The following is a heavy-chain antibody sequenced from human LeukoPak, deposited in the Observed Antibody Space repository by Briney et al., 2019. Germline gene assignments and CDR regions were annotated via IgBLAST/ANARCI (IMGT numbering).Heavy chain of an antibody. Sequence: PGGSLRLSCAASGFTFSSYGMHWVRQAPGKGLEWVAVISYDGSNKYYADSVKGRFTISRDNSKNTLYLQMNSLRAEDTAVYYCAKDSVGGTRWYGKSKYFQHWGQGTLVTVSA. CDR3: AKDSVGGTRWYGKSKYFQH. CDR2: ISYDGSNK. J-gene: IGHJ1*01. D-gene: IGHD2-15*01. CDR1: GFTFSSYG. V-gene: IGHV3-30*18.